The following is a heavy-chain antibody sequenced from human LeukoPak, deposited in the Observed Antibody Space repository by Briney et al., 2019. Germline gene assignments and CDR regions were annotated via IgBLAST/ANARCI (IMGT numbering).Heavy chain of an antibody. CDR2: IKRTVYGAPT. CDR3: VRDGNDGLNDWEY. V-gene: IGHV3-15*07. Sequence: PGGSLRLSCAVSGFPLSDAWMNWVRQAPGKGLEWVGRIKRTVYGAPTDYAAPVKGRFIITRDDSRNMLYLQMNSLKAGDTALYYCVRDGNDGLNDWEYWGQGALVTVSS. D-gene: IGHD5-24*01. CDR1: GFPLSDAW. J-gene: IGHJ1*01.